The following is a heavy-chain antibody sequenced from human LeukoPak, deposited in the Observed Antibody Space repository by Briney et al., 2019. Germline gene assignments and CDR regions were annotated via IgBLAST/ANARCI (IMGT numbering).Heavy chain of an antibody. CDR2: IYSSGST. CDR1: GGSISNYY. V-gene: IGHV4-4*07. CDR3: ARSRGRLLLIDY. Sequence: PSETLSLTCTVSGGSISNYYWNWIRQPAGKGLEGIGRIYSSGSTDYNPSLKSRVTMSVDTSKNQFSLNLSSVTAADSAVYYCARSRGRLLLIDYWGQGALVTVSS. J-gene: IGHJ4*02. D-gene: IGHD2-15*01.